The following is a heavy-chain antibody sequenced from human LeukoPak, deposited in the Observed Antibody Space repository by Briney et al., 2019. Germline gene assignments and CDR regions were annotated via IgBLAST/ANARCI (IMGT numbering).Heavy chain of an antibody. Sequence: SETQSLTCTVSGGSIGTYYWSWIRQPPGKGLEWIAYIYYSGSTNYNPSLKSRVTISLDTSKNQFSLRLSSVTAADTAVYYCVTEGGFYRPLDYSGPGTLVIVSS. CDR2: IYYSGST. D-gene: IGHD2/OR15-2a*01. V-gene: IGHV4-59*01. CDR3: VTEGGFYRPLDY. CDR1: GGSIGTYY. J-gene: IGHJ4*02.